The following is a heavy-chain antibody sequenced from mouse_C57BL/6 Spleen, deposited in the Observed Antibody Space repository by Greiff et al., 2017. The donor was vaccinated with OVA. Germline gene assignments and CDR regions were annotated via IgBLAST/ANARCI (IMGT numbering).Heavy chain of an antibody. CDR2: FYPGSGSI. J-gene: IGHJ4*01. CDR1: GYTFTEYT. Sequence: QVQLKESGAELVKPGASVKLSCKASGYTFTEYTIHWVKQRSGQGLEWTGWFYPGSGSIKYNEKFKDKATLTADKSSSTVYMELSRLTSEDSAVYFCARHGNYYGSSWGYAMDYWGQGTSVTVSS. V-gene: IGHV1-62-2*01. D-gene: IGHD1-1*01. CDR3: ARHGNYYGSSWGYAMDY.